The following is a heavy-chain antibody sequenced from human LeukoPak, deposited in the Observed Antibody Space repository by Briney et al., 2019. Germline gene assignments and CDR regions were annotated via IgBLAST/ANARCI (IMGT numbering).Heavy chain of an antibody. CDR3: AKVGIAVAEIDY. V-gene: IGHV3-30*18. D-gene: IGHD6-19*01. CDR1: GFTFSSYG. CDR2: ISYDGSNK. Sequence: PGGSLRLSCTASGFTFSSYGMHWVRQAPRKGLERVAVISYDGSNKYYADAVKGRFTISRDNSKNTLYLQMNSLRAEDTAVYYGAKVGIAVAEIDYWGQGTLVTVSS. J-gene: IGHJ4*02.